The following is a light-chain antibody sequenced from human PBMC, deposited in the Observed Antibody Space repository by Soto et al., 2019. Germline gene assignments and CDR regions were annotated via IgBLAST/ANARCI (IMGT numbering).Light chain of an antibody. Sequence: QSVLTQPPSVSGAPGQRVTMSCTGSSSNIGAGYDVQWFQQLPGTAPRLLIYGNINRLSGVPARFSGSKSGTSASLAITGLQAEDEADYYCQSYDISLSAWVFGGGTKLT. CDR1: SSNIGAGYD. J-gene: IGLJ3*02. CDR2: GNI. CDR3: QSYDISLSAWV. V-gene: IGLV1-40*01.